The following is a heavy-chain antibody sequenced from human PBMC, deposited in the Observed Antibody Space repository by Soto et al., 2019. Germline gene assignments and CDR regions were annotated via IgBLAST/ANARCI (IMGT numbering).Heavy chain of an antibody. Sequence: XGTLSLTGSVSGGSVSNKTYYWSWIREPPGKRLEWIGYVYYSGTTNYNPSLKSRVTISVDLSKNQFSLRLSSVTTADTALYYCARTTAVPNTLRSRYFFDYWGQGTLVTVS. CDR2: VYYSGTT. CDR1: GGSVSNKTYY. V-gene: IGHV4-61*01. J-gene: IGHJ4*02. CDR3: ARTTAVPNTLRSRYFFDY. D-gene: IGHD4-17*01.